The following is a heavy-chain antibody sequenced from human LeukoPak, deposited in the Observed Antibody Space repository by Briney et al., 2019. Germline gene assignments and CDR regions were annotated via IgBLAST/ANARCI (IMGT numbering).Heavy chain of an antibody. V-gene: IGHV5-51*01. CDR1: GYSFTSYR. CDR2: NYLGDSDT. D-gene: IGHD3-10*01. Sequence: GESLKISFKGSGYSFTSYRIGWVRQMPGKGLEWMGINYLGDSDTRYSPSFQGQVTISADKSISTAYLQWSSLEASDTAMYYCARYMRGHGEMKGRYYFDYWGQGTLVTVSS. CDR3: ARYMRGHGEMKGRYYFDY. J-gene: IGHJ4*02.